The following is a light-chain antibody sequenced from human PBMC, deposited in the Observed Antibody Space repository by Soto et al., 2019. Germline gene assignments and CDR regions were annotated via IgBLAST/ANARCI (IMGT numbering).Light chain of an antibody. CDR1: QSVSSSY. CDR3: QHYGSSLWT. V-gene: IGKV3-20*01. CDR2: GAS. J-gene: IGKJ1*01. Sequence: EIVLTQSPGTLSSSPGERATLSCRASQSVSSSYLAWYQQKPGQAPRLLIYGASSRASGIPARFSGGGSGTDFTLTISRLEPEDFAVYYCQHYGSSLWTFGRGTKVEIK.